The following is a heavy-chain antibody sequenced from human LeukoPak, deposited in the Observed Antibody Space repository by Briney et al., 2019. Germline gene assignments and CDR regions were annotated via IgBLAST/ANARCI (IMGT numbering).Heavy chain of an antibody. CDR1: GGSISNYY. V-gene: IGHV4-39*01. J-gene: IGHJ4*02. CDR3: ARQVLRYFDN. Sequence: TSETLSLTCTVSGGSISNYYWSWIRQPPGKGLEWIGNIYYSGSTSYNPSLKSRVTISVDTSKNQFSLKLSSVTAADTAVYYCARQVLRYFDNWGQGTLVTVSS. D-gene: IGHD3-9*01. CDR2: IYYSGST.